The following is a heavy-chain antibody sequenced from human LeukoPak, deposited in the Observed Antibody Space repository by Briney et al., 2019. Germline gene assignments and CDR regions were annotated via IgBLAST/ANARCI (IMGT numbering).Heavy chain of an antibody. Sequence: ASVKVSCKASGGTFSSCAISWVRQAPGQGLEWMGGIIPIFGTANYAQKFQGRVTITADESTSTAYMELSSLRSEDTAMYYCARAPYSSGGSTNYYYYYYMDVWGKGTTVTVSS. J-gene: IGHJ6*03. CDR3: ARAPYSSGGSTNYYYYYYMDV. CDR2: IIPIFGTA. V-gene: IGHV1-69*13. D-gene: IGHD6-19*01. CDR1: GGTFSSCA.